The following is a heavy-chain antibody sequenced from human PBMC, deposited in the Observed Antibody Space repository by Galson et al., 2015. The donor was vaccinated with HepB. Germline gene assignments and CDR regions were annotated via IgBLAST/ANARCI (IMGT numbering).Heavy chain of an antibody. J-gene: IGHJ4*02. Sequence: SLRLSCAASGFTFSSYDMHWVRQAPGKGLQWVAIIWSDGSNEDYADPVKGRFAISRDNSENTLYLQMNSLRAEDTAFYYCARQSSIYGDYLFDYWGQGTLVTVSS. V-gene: IGHV3-33*01. D-gene: IGHD4-17*01. CDR1: GFTFSSYD. CDR2: IWSDGSNE. CDR3: ARQSSIYGDYLFDY.